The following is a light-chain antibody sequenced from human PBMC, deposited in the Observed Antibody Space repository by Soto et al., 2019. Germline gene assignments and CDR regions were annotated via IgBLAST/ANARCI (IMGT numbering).Light chain of an antibody. CDR1: QSVSSN. Sequence: ETVMTQSPATLSVSPGDRATLSCRASQSVSSNLAWYHQKPGQAPRLLIYGASTRATGIPARFSGSGSGTEFTLTISSLQSEDFAVYYCQQYNNWPLTFCGGTKVEIK. CDR2: GAS. J-gene: IGKJ4*01. V-gene: IGKV3D-15*01. CDR3: QQYNNWPLT.